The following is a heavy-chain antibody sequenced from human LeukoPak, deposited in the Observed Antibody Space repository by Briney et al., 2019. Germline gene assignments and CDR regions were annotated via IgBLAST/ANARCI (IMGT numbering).Heavy chain of an antibody. D-gene: IGHD3-10*01. CDR2: IIPILGIA. V-gene: IGHV1-69*04. CDR1: GGTFSSYA. Sequence: SVKVSCKASGGTFSSYAISWVRQAPGQGLEWMGRIIPILGIANYAQKFQGRVTITADKSTSTAYMELRSLRSDDTAVYYCARRWYYYGSGKIYYFDYWGQGTLVTVSS. J-gene: IGHJ4*02. CDR3: ARRWYYYGSGKIYYFDY.